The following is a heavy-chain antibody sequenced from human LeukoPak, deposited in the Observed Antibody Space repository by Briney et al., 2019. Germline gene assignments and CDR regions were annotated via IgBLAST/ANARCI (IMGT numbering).Heavy chain of an antibody. J-gene: IGHJ4*02. Sequence: GGSLRLSCAASGFTFSDHYMDWVRQAPGKGLEWVGRIRNKANSYTTEYAASVKGRVSISRDDSKNSLYLQMNSLKTEDTAVYYCGRGDCSGGSCYVGAYWGQGTLVTVSS. D-gene: IGHD2-15*01. CDR2: IRNKANSYTT. CDR1: GFTFSDHY. V-gene: IGHV3-72*01. CDR3: GRGDCSGGSCYVGAY.